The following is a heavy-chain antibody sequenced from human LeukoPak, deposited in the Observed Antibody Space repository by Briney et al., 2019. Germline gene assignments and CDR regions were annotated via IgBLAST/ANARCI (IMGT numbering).Heavy chain of an antibody. CDR2: IKGDGSEK. D-gene: IGHD3-22*01. Sequence: PGGSLRLSCSASGFTFSSYAMHWVRQAPGEGLEWVASIKGDGSEKYYVDSVKGRFTISRDNAKNSLYLQMNSLRAEDTAVYYCARDRGWRSSGYYLYYFDFWGQGTLVTVSS. J-gene: IGHJ4*02. CDR1: GFTFSSYA. CDR3: ARDRGWRSSGYYLYYFDF. V-gene: IGHV3-7*01.